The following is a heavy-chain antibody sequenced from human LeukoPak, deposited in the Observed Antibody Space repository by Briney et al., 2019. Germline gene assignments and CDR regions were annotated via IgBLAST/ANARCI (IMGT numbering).Heavy chain of an antibody. D-gene: IGHD4-4*01. J-gene: IGHJ4*02. CDR1: GFTFSSYS. Sequence: GGSLRLSCAASGFTFSSYSMTWVRQAPGKGLEWVSSISSSSSYIYYADSVKGRFTISRDNAKNSLYLQMNSLRAEDTAVYYCARAPITHYSNQYYFDYWGQGTLVTVSS. CDR3: ARAPITHYSNQYYFDY. CDR2: ISSSSSYI. V-gene: IGHV3-21*01.